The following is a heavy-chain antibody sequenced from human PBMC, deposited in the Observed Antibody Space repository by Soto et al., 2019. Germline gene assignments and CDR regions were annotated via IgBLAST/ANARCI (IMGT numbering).Heavy chain of an antibody. D-gene: IGHD6-13*01. CDR2: IDTSGNT. Sequence: SETLSLTCPLSGGSIITYYRSWIRQPAGKGLEWIGRIDTSGNTDYNPSLKSRVTMSVDPSKKQFSLKLTSVTAADTAVYYCARYSSTWFHTEDMDVWGQGATVTVSS. CDR3: ARYSSTWFHTEDMDV. J-gene: IGHJ6*02. CDR1: GGSIITYY. V-gene: IGHV4-4*07.